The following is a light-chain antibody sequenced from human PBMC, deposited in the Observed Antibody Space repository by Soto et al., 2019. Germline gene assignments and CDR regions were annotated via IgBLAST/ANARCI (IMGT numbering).Light chain of an antibody. CDR3: QQANSCPIS. CDR1: QGISSW. J-gene: IGKJ5*01. CDR2: GAS. V-gene: IGKV1D-12*01. Sequence: IQMTYSPSSMSASVVDRGTIGWRASQGISSWLAWYQQKPGKAPKLLIYGASSLQSGVPSRFSGSGSGTDFTLTISNLQPEDFAAYYCQQANSCPISFGQGTRLEI.